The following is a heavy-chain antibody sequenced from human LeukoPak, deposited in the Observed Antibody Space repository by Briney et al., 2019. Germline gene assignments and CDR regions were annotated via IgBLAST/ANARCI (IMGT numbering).Heavy chain of an antibody. D-gene: IGHD1-1*01. CDR2: INIDETSS. CDR3: ATVWATGAYFYL. CDR1: GFTFSSYW. V-gene: IGHV3-74*01. Sequence: PGGSLRLSCAASGFTFSSYWMHWVRQAPGKGLVWVSRINIDETSSSYADSVKGRFTISRDNAKNTLYLQMNSLRAEDTAVYYCATVWATGAYFYLWGQGTLVTVSS. J-gene: IGHJ4*02.